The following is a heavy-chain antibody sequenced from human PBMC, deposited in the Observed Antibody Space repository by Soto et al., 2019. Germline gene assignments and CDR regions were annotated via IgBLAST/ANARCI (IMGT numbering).Heavy chain of an antibody. J-gene: IGHJ6*02. CDR2: IGTSGTPT. V-gene: IGHV3-23*01. CDR3: TRILWSSRRDALDI. D-gene: IGHD2-21*01. CDR1: GFTFRSYA. Sequence: DVQLLESGGDLVQPGGSLRLSCIASGFTFRSYAMAWVRQAPGEDLEWVSAIGTSGTPTLYADSVKSRFSIPRDDSRNTVSLQMNSLGVEDTATYYCTRILWSSRRDALDIWGQGTTVTVSS.